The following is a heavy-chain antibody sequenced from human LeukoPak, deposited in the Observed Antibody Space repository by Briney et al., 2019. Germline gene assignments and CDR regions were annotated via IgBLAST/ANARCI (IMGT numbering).Heavy chain of an antibody. V-gene: IGHV3-48*03. Sequence: GGSLRLSCAASGFTFSSYEMNWVRQAPGKGLEWVSYISSSGSTIYYTDSVKGRFTISRDNAKNSLYLQMNSLRAEDTAVYYCARDSSTIFGVVTAQTAGFDYWGQGTLVTVSS. CDR1: GFTFSSYE. CDR3: ARDSSTIFGVVTAQTAGFDY. D-gene: IGHD3-3*01. J-gene: IGHJ4*02. CDR2: ISSSGSTI.